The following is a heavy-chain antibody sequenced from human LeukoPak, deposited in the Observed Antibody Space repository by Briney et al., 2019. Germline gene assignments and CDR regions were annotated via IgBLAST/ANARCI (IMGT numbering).Heavy chain of an antibody. V-gene: IGHV3-74*01. D-gene: IGHD5-18*01. CDR1: GFAFNTYW. J-gene: IGHJ5*02. CDR3: ARDKGYSIDQ. Sequence: GGSLRLSCAASGFAFNTYWMHWVRQAPGTGLVWVSRINGDGSSTSYADFVKGRFTISRDNAENTLYLQMNSLRAEETAIYYCARDKGYSIDQWGQGTLVTVSS. CDR2: INGDGSST.